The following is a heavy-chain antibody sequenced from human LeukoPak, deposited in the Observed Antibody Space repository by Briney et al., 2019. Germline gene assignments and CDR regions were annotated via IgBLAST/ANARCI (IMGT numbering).Heavy chain of an antibody. CDR1: GYTLTDYH. J-gene: IGHJ4*02. CDR2: INSYNSDT. V-gene: IGHV1-2*02. Sequence: ASVKVSCKTSGYTLTDYHIHWVRQAPGQGLEWMGWINSYNSDTNYAQKFLGRVTMTRDTSTSTAYMELRTLRSDDAAVYYCARSKHYDSSGYYYYWGQGTLVTVSS. D-gene: IGHD3-22*01. CDR3: ARSKHYDSSGYYYY.